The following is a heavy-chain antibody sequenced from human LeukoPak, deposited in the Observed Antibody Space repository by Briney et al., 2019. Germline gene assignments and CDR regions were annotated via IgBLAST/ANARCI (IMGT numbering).Heavy chain of an antibody. CDR1: GGSLSSGSYY. Sequence: PSETLSLTCTVSGGSLSSGSYYWSWIRQPAGKGLEWVGRIYTSGSTNYNPSLKSVVTISVDTSKNQFSLKLSSVTAADTAVYYCARVGYGDYAWFDPWGQGTLVTVSS. CDR3: ARVGYGDYAWFDP. V-gene: IGHV4-61*02. J-gene: IGHJ5*02. D-gene: IGHD4-17*01. CDR2: IYTSGST.